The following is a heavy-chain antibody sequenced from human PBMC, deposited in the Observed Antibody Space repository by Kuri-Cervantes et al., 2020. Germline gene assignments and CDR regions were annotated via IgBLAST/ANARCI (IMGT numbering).Heavy chain of an antibody. Sequence: LRLSCAISGGSVSSNSAAWNWIRQSPSRGLEWLGRTYYRSKWYNDYAVSVKSRITINPDTSKNQFSLQLNSVTPEDTAVYYCARERIVGAIRYFDYWGQGTLVTVSS. CDR2: TYYRSKWYN. CDR3: ARERIVGAIRYFDY. V-gene: IGHV6-1*01. CDR1: GGSVSSNSAA. J-gene: IGHJ4*02. D-gene: IGHD1-26*01.